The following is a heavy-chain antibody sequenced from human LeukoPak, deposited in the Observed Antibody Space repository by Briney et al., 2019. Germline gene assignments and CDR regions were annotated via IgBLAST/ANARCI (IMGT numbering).Heavy chain of an antibody. CDR1: GFTFSSYA. D-gene: IGHD3-16*02. V-gene: IGHV3-23*01. J-gene: IGHJ4*02. Sequence: GRSLRLSCAASGFTFSSYAMHWVRQAPGKGLEWVSAISGSGGSTYYADSVKGRFTISRDNSKNTLYLQMNSLRAEDTAVYYCAQGAYYDYVWGSYRQTSFFDYWGRGTLVTVSS. CDR3: AQGAYYDYVWGSYRQTSFFDY. CDR2: ISGSGGST.